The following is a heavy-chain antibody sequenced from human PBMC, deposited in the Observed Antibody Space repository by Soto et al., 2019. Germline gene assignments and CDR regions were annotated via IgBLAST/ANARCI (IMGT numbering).Heavy chain of an antibody. Sequence: QVQLQESGPGLVKPSQTLSLTCTVSGGSISDGYYWSWIRQHPGKGLEWIGSISDSGSTSYNPSLKSRLTISVDTSKNQFSLNLSSVTAADTAMYYCARRDRSGYSYWLDTWGQGTLVTVSS. D-gene: IGHD3-22*01. CDR2: ISDSGST. CDR1: GGSISDGYY. J-gene: IGHJ5*02. CDR3: ARRDRSGYSYWLDT. V-gene: IGHV4-31*03.